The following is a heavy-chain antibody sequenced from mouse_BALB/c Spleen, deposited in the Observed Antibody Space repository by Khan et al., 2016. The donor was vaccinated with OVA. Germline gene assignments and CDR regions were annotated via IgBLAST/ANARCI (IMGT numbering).Heavy chain of an antibody. J-gene: IGHJ2*01. Sequence: EVQLEESGPGLVKPSQSLSLTCTVTGYSITSGYGWNWIRQFPGNKLEWMGYLSYSGSTNYNPSLKSRISITRDTSKNQFFLQLNSVTTEDTATYYCARTARIKYWGQGTTLTVSS. CDR2: LSYSGST. V-gene: IGHV3-2*02. CDR3: ARTARIKY. D-gene: IGHD1-2*01. CDR1: GYSITSGYG.